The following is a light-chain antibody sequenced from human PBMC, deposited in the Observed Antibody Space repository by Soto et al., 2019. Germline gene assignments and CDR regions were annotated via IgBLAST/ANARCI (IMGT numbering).Light chain of an antibody. V-gene: IGLV2-8*01. J-gene: IGLJ1*01. CDR2: EVT. CDR1: SSDVGGYNY. CDR3: CSHAGENTYV. Sequence: QSALTQPPSASGSPGQSVTISCTGTSSDVGGYNYVSWYQQHPGKAPKLMIYEVTKRPSGVPDRFSGSKSGNTASLTVSGLQAEDEADYFWCSHAGENTYVFGTGTKVTVL.